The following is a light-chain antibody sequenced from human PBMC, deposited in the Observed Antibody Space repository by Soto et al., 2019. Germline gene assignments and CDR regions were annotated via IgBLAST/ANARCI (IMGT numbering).Light chain of an antibody. CDR2: KAS. J-gene: IGKJ2*01. CDR3: QQYNSFPST. CDR1: QSMSSW. Sequence: DIQMTQSPSTLSASVGDRVTITCRASQSMSSWLAWYQQKPGKAPKFLIYKASNLESGVQSRFSGSGSGTEFTLTISSLQPDDFATYYCQQYNSFPSTFGQGTKLEIK. V-gene: IGKV1-5*03.